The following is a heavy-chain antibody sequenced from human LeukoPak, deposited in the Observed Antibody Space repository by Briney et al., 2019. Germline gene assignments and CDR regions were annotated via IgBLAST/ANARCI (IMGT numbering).Heavy chain of an antibody. V-gene: IGHV1-2*02. CDR3: ARGDYVPYWYFDL. CDR1: GYTFTGYY. CDR2: INPNSGGT. Sequence: ASVKVSCKASGYTFTGYYMHWVRQAHGQGLEWMGWINPNSGGTNYAQKFQGRVTMTRDTSISTAYMELSRLRSDDTAVYYCARGDYVPYWYFDLWGRGTLVTVSS. J-gene: IGHJ2*01. D-gene: IGHD4-17*01.